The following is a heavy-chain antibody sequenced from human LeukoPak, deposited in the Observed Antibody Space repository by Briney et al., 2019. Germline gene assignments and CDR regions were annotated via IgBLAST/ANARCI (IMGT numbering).Heavy chain of an antibody. CDR1: GGSISSYY. D-gene: IGHD5-18*01. CDR3: ARVGYGYLYFDY. J-gene: IGHJ4*02. V-gene: IGHV4-59*01. Sequence: SETLSLTCTVSGGSISSYYWSWIRQPPGKGLEWIGYIYYSGSTNYNPSLKSRVTISVDTSKNQFSLKLSSVTAADTAVYYCARVGYGYLYFDYWGQGTLVTVSS. CDR2: IYYSGST.